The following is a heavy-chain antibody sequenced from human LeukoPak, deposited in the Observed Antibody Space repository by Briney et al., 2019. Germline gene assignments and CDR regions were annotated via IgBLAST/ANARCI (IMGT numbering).Heavy chain of an antibody. CDR2: LIDVGVGT. CDR3: AKDKGAVTGTFDY. D-gene: IGHD1-14*01. J-gene: IGHJ4*02. CDR1: GLTFSTYA. V-gene: IGHV3-23*01. Sequence: GGSLTLSCSPSGLTFSTYAMSGVRHAPGRGRECGSGLIDVGVGTYYAASVKGRFTISRDKSKNTLYLQMNSLRAEDTAVYYCAKDKGAVTGTFDYWGQGTLVTVSS.